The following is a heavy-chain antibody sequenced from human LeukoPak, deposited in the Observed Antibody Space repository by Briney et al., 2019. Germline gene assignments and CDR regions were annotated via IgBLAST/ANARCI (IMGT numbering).Heavy chain of an antibody. D-gene: IGHD1-26*01. V-gene: IGHV4-61*08. Sequence: SETLSLTCTVSGASVGSAGYYWSWIRQPPGWGLEWIGYIYYISNTNYNPSLKSRVTMSVDPSKNQFSLKLNSVTAADTAVYYCARTQSQSGSYRYYFGYWGQGTLVTVSS. CDR2: IYYISNT. CDR3: ARTQSQSGSYRYYFGY. J-gene: IGHJ4*02. CDR1: GASVGSAGYY.